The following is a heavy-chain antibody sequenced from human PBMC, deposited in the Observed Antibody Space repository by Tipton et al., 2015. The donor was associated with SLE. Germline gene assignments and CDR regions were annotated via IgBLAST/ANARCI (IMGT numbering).Heavy chain of an antibody. V-gene: IGHV5-10-1*01. CDR3: VQTHGDYVFDI. CDR2: IDPSDSYT. J-gene: IGHJ3*02. Sequence: SWIRQPPGKGLEWMGRIDPSDSYTNYSPSFQGHVTISADKSISTSYLQWSSLKASDTAMYYCVQTHGDYVFDIWGQGTMVTVSS. D-gene: IGHD4-17*01.